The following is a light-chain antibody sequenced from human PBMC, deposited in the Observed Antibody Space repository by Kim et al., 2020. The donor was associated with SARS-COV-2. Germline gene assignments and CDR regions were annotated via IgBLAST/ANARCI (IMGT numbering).Light chain of an antibody. CDR3: QQYDSSSYT. CDR1: QSISTW. Sequence: DIQMTQSPSTPSASVGDRVTITCRASQSISTWLAWYQQKPGNAPKLVIYDASTLERGVPSRFSGSGSGTEFTLTISSLQPDDFATYYCQQYDSSSYTFGQGTKVEIK. CDR2: DAS. J-gene: IGKJ2*01. V-gene: IGKV1-5*01.